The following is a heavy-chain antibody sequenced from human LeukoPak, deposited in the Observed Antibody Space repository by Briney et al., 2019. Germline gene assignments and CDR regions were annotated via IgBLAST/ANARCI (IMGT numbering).Heavy chain of an antibody. CDR1: GGTFCSYV. J-gene: IGHJ3*02. D-gene: IGHD3-22*01. CDR2: IIPIFGTA. CDR3: ARQWLWPSDAFDI. Sequence: SVKVSCKAFGGTFCSYVISGGRQAPGQGLEWWGGIIPIFGTANYAQKFQGRVTITADESTSTAYMELSSLRSEDTAVYYCARQWLWPSDAFDIWGKGTIVTVSS. V-gene: IGHV1-69*13.